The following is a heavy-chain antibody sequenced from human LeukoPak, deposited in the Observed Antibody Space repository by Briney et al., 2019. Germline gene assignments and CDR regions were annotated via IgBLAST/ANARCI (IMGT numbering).Heavy chain of an antibody. Sequence: PGGSLRLPCAASGFIFSWYTMNWVRQAPGKGLEWVSYISSSSSTIYYADSVKGRFPIPRDNAKNSLSPKMNSQRAEDTGVYYCARGSESSGWYLVYWGQGTLVTVPS. CDR2: ISSSSSTI. V-gene: IGHV3-48*01. CDR1: GFIFSWYT. J-gene: IGHJ4*02. D-gene: IGHD6-19*01. CDR3: ARGSESSGWYLVY.